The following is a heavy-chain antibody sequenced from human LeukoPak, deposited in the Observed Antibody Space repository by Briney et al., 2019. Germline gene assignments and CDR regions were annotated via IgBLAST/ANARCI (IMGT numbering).Heavy chain of an antibody. CDR1: GGSFSGYY. J-gene: IGHJ5*02. CDR2: INHSGSI. D-gene: IGHD6-19*01. CDR3: AKDHLRAVAGIDWFDP. V-gene: IGHV4-34*01. Sequence: SETLSLTCAVYGGSFSGYYWSWIRQPPGKGLEWIGEINHSGSINYNPSLKSRVTISVDTSKNQFSLQLRSVTAADTAVYYCAKDHLRAVAGIDWFDPWGQGTLVTVSS.